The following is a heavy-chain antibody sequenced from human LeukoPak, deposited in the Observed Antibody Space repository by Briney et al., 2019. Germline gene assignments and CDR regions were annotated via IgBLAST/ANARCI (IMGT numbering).Heavy chain of an antibody. D-gene: IGHD3-16*01. CDR3: ARASAVTTFGY. Sequence: PGGSLRLSCAASGFTFSSYAMHWVRQAPGKGLEWVAVISCDGSNKYYADSVKGRFTISRDNSKNTLYLQMNSLRAEDTAVYYCARASAVTTFGYWGQGTLVTVSS. J-gene: IGHJ4*02. V-gene: IGHV3-30*04. CDR2: ISCDGSNK. CDR1: GFTFSSYA.